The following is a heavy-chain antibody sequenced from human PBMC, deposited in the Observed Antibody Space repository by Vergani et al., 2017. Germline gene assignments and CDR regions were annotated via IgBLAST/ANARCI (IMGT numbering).Heavy chain of an antibody. CDR2: IKQDGSEK. D-gene: IGHD6-19*01. V-gene: IGHV3-7*01. Sequence: EVQLVESGGGLVQPGGSLRLSCAASGFTFSSYWMSWVRQAPGKGLEWVANIKQDGSEKYYVDSVKGRFTISRDNAKNSLYLQMNSLRAEDTAVYYCAXDGGYSSGWDFDYWGQGTLVTVSS. J-gene: IGHJ4*02. CDR1: GFTFSSYW. CDR3: AXDGGYSSGWDFDY.